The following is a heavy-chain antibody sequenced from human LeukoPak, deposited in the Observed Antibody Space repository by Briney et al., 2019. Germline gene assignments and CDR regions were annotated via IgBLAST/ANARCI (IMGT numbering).Heavy chain of an antibody. Sequence: GGSLRLSCAASGFTVSSNYMSWVRQAPGKGLEWVSVIYSGGSTYYADSVKGRFTISRDNSKNTLYLQMNSLRAEDTAVYYCAKDRYYGGNSGGPFDYWGQGTLVTVSS. CDR3: AKDRYYGGNSGGPFDY. J-gene: IGHJ4*02. CDR2: IYSGGST. V-gene: IGHV3-66*01. CDR1: GFTVSSNY. D-gene: IGHD4-23*01.